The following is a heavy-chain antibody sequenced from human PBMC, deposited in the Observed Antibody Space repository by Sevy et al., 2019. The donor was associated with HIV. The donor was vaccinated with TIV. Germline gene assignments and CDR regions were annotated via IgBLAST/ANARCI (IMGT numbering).Heavy chain of an antibody. V-gene: IGHV4-34*01. Sequence: SETLSLTCAVYGGSFSGYYWSWIRQPPGKGLEWIGKINHSGSTNYNPSLKSRVTISVDTSKNQFSLKLSSVTAADTAVYYCARLYCSGGSCYLGWFDPWGQGTLVTVSS. CDR2: INHSGST. CDR3: ARLYCSGGSCYLGWFDP. CDR1: GGSFSGYY. J-gene: IGHJ5*02. D-gene: IGHD2-15*01.